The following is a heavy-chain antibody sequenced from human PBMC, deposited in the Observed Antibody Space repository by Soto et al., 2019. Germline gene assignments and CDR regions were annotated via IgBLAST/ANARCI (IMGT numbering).Heavy chain of an antibody. CDR3: ARDPYASYSGLGSYGVD. V-gene: IGHV3-30-3*01. D-gene: IGHD3-10*01. J-gene: IGHJ4*02. CDR2: ISYDGTKK. Sequence: QVQLVESGGGVVQPGRSLRLSCAASGFTFSSHAMHWVRQAPGKGLEWMAVISYDGTKKYYADSVKGRFTVSRDNSKNTLYVQMNNLRAEDTAVYYCARDPYASYSGLGSYGVDWGQGTLVTVSS. CDR1: GFTFSSHA.